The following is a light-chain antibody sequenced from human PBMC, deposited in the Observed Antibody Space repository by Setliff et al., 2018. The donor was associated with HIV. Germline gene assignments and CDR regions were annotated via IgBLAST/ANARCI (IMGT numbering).Light chain of an antibody. CDR1: SSDVGNYNY. CDR3: CSYADSYTSLYV. J-gene: IGLJ1*01. V-gene: IGLV2-11*01. Sequence: QSVLTQPRSVSESPGQSVTISCTGTSSDVGNYNYVAWYQKHPGNAPTLMIYDVTKRPSGVPERFSGAKSGNTASLTISGLQAEDEADYYCCSYADSYTSLYVFGTGTKVTVL. CDR2: DVT.